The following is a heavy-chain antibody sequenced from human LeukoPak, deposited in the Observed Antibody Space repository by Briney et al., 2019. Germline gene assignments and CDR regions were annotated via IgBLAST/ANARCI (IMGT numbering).Heavy chain of an antibody. CDR2: IYYSGST. V-gene: IGHV4-59*08. D-gene: IGHD3-3*01. CDR3: ARHQNSRFLDGQIAGQQAEFHY. CDR1: GGSISSYY. J-gene: IGHJ4*02. Sequence: SETLSLTCTVSGGSISSYYWSWIRQPPGKGLEWSGYIYYSGSTNYNPSLKSRVTISVDTSKNQFSLKLSSVTAADTAVYYCARHQNSRFLDGQIAGQQAEFHYWGQGTLVTVSS.